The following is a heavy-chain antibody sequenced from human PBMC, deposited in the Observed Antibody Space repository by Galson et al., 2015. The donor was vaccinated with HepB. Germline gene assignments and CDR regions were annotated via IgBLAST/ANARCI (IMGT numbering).Heavy chain of an antibody. CDR2: ITGTGDNT. J-gene: IGHJ4*02. CDR1: GLTFSSCG. CDR3: AKMQGYFAY. V-gene: IGHV3-23*01. Sequence: SLRLSCAASGLTFSSCGMSWVRQAPGKGLEWVSAITGTGDNTYYADSVKGRFTISRDNSKNTLYLQMNSLRADDTAVYYCAKMQGYFAYWGQGTLVTVSS.